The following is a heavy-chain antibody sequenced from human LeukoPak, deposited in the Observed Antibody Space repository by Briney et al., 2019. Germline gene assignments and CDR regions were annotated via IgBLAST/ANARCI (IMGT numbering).Heavy chain of an antibody. J-gene: IGHJ4*02. V-gene: IGHV3-30*18. CDR1: GFTFSSYG. CDR2: ISYDGSNK. D-gene: IGHD3-10*01. CDR3: AKDPNVLLWFGEYPDY. Sequence: GGSLRLSCAASGFTFSSYGMHWVRQAPGKGLEWVAVISYDGSNKYYADSVKGRFTISRDNSKNTLYLQMNSLRAENTAVYYCAKDPNVLLWFGEYPDYWGQGTLVTVSS.